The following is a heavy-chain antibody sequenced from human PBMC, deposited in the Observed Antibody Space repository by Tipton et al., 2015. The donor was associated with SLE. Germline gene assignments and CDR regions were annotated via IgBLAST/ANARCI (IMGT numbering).Heavy chain of an antibody. CDR2: FYYSGST. V-gene: IGHV4-39*01. Sequence: TLSLTCTVSGGSISSSSYYWGWIRQPPGKGLEWIGSFYYSGSTYYNPSLKSRVTISVDTPKNQFSLKLSSVTAADTAVYYCARSLLWSGGPGYYYMDVWGKGTTVTVSS. J-gene: IGHJ6*03. CDR1: GGSISSSSYY. CDR3: ARSLLWSGGPGYYYMDV. D-gene: IGHD3-10*01.